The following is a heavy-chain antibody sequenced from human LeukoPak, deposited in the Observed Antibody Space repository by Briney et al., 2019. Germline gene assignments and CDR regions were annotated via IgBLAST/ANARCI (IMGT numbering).Heavy chain of an antibody. V-gene: IGHV4-59*08. CDR1: GGSISTYY. CDR3: ARADYDILTGYGLLLRPFDY. CDR2: NYYSGTT. D-gene: IGHD3-9*01. J-gene: IGHJ4*02. Sequence: SETLSLTCTVSGGSISTYYWSWIRQPPGKGLEWIGYNYYSGTTIYNPSLKSRVTISVDTSKNQFSLKLSSVTAADTAVYYCARADYDILTGYGLLLRPFDYWGQGTLVTVSS.